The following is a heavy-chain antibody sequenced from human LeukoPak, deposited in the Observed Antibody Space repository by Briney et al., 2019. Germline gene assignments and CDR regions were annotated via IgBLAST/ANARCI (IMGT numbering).Heavy chain of an antibody. CDR2: ISSSSSYI. Sequence: GGSLRLSCAASGFTFSSYSMNWVRQAPGKGLEWVSSISSSSSYIYYADSVKGRFTTSRDNAKNKLYLQMKSLRAEDTAVYYCARDHGGGPSAFDIWGQGTMVTVSS. V-gene: IGHV3-21*01. J-gene: IGHJ3*02. D-gene: IGHD3-10*01. CDR3: ARDHGGGPSAFDI. CDR1: GFTFSSYS.